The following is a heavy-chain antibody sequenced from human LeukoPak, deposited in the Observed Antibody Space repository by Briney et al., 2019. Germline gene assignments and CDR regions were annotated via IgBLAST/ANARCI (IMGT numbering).Heavy chain of an antibody. V-gene: IGHV3-23*01. CDR2: ISGSGGST. Sequence: AGGSLRLSCAASGFTFSSYAMSWVRQAPGKGLEWVSAISGSGGSTYYADSVKGRFTISRDNSKNTLYLQMNSLRAEDTAVYYCAKDPYYYDSSGYYSEILFDYWGQGTLVTVSS. D-gene: IGHD3-22*01. CDR3: AKDPYYYDSSGYYSEILFDY. J-gene: IGHJ4*02. CDR1: GFTFSSYA.